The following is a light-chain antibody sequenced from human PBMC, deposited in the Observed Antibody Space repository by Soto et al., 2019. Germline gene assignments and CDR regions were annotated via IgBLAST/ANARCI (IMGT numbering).Light chain of an antibody. CDR3: QQYETYSTWT. CDR2: KAS. J-gene: IGKJ1*01. CDR1: QIIDTW. Sequence: DIQMTQSPSSLSASVGDRITITCRASQIIDTWLAWYQQKPWKAPKLLIYKASSLENGVPSRFSGSGSGTEFTPTVSSLQPDDFATYYGQQYETYSTWTVGQGTKGETK. V-gene: IGKV1-5*03.